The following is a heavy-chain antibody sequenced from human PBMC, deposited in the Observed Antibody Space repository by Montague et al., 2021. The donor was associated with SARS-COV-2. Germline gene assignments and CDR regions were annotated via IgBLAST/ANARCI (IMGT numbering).Heavy chain of an antibody. J-gene: IGHJ4*02. CDR3: ARTNYRDSSGYYSHDY. CDR1: GGSFSDYY. CDR2: IHHSGST. Sequence: SETLSLTCAVYGGSFSDYYWSWIRQTPGKGLEWIGVIHHSGSTNYNPSLKRRVTISVDTSKNQFSLELSSVTVADTAVYHCARTNYRDSSGYYSHDYCGQGILVTVSS. D-gene: IGHD3-22*01. V-gene: IGHV4-34*01.